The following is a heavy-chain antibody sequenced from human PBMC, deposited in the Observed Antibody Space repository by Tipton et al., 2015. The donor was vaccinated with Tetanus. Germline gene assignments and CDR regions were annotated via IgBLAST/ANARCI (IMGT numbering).Heavy chain of an antibody. CDR1: GFTFSNAW. J-gene: IGHJ6*02. CDR3: TTDGLQPYGYYDSSGYYYAYYYGMDV. Sequence: SLRLSCAASGFTFSNAWMSWVRQAPGKGLEWVGRIKSKTDGGTTDYAAHVKGRFTISRDDSKNTLYLQTNSLKTEDTAVYYCTTDGLQPYGYYDSSGYYYAYYYGMDVWGQGTTVTVSS. D-gene: IGHD3-22*01. V-gene: IGHV3-15*01. CDR2: IKSKTDGGTT.